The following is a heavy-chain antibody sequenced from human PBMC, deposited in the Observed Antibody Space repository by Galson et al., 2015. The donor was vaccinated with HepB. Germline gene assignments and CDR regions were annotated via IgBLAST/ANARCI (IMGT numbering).Heavy chain of an antibody. CDR2: ISGSGGST. Sequence: SLRLSCAAPGFTFSSYAMSWVRQAPGKGLEWVSAISGSGGSTYYADSVKGRFTISRDNSKNTLYLQMNSLRAEDTAVYYCAKVRDGYNYYFDYWGQGTLVTVSS. V-gene: IGHV3-23*01. J-gene: IGHJ4*02. CDR3: AKVRDGYNYYFDY. CDR1: GFTFSSYA. D-gene: IGHD5-24*01.